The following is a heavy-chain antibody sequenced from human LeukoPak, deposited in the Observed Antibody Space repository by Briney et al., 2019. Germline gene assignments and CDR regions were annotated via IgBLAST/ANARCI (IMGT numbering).Heavy chain of an antibody. J-gene: IGHJ4*02. V-gene: IGHV3-9*03. D-gene: IGHD1-26*01. CDR1: GFTFDDYA. CDR3: AKAHSGSYIYGFDY. CDR2: ISWNSGSI. Sequence: PGGSLRLSCAASGFTFDDYAMHWVRQAPGKGLEWVSGISWNSGSIGYADSVKGRFTISRDNAKNSLYLQMNSLRAEDMALYYCAKAHSGSYIYGFDYWGQGTLVSVSS.